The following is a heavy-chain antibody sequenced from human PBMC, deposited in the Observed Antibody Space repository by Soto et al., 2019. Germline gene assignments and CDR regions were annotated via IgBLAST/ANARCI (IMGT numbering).Heavy chain of an antibody. CDR1: GYTFTSYA. CDR2: INAGNGNT. CDR3: ARGVGIAVAGDDY. J-gene: IGHJ4*02. V-gene: IGHV1-3*01. D-gene: IGHD6-19*01. Sequence: GASVKVSCKASGYTFTSYAMHWVRQAPGQRLEWMGWINAGNGNTKYSQKFQGRVTITRDTSASTAYMELSSLRSEDTAVYYCARGVGIAVAGDDYWGQGTLVTVSS.